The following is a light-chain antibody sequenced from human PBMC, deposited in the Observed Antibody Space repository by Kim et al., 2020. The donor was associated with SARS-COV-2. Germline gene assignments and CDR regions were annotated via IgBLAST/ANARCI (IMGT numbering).Light chain of an antibody. CDR2: LNSDGSH. J-gene: IGLJ3*02. Sequence: SVKLTCMLTSGHSTYAIAGHQQQPEKGPRFLMKLNSDGSHRKGDGIPDRFSGSSSGTERYLTISSLQAEDEADYYCQTWDTGIRVFGGGTKVTVL. CDR1: SGHSTYA. CDR3: QTWDTGIRV. V-gene: IGLV4-69*01.